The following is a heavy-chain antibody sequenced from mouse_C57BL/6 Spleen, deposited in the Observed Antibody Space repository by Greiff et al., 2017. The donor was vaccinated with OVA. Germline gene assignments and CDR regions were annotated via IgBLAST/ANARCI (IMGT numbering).Heavy chain of an antibody. J-gene: IGHJ2*01. CDR2: IDPETGGT. V-gene: IGHV1-15*01. CDR1: GYTFTDYE. Sequence: VQLQQSGAELVRPGASVTLSCKASGYTFTDYEMHWVKQTPVHGLEWIGAIDPETGGTAYNQKFKGKAILTADKSSSTAYMELRSLTSEDSAVYYCTRMYYGSSYNYWGQGTTLTVSS. D-gene: IGHD1-1*01. CDR3: TRMYYGSSYNY.